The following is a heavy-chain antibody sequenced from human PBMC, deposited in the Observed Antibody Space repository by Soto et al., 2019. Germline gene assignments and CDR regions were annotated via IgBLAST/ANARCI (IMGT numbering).Heavy chain of an antibody. V-gene: IGHV4-39*01. CDR2: IYYSGST. D-gene: IGHD3-22*01. Sequence: PSATLSLTCTVSGGSISSSSYYWGWIRQPPGKGLEWIGSIYYSGSTYYNPSLKSRVTISVDTSKNQFSLKLSSVTAADTAVYYCARIYYDSVFDYWGQGTLVTVS. CDR1: GGSISSSSYY. CDR3: ARIYYDSVFDY. J-gene: IGHJ4*02.